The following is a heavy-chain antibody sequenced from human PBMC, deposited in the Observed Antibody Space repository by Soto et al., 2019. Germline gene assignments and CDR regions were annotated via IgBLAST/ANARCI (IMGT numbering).Heavy chain of an antibody. D-gene: IGHD6-13*01. CDR3: ASGRKRYSSSWYVY. J-gene: IGHJ4*02. V-gene: IGHV4-34*01. CDR1: GGSFSGYC. Sequence: ASETLSLTCAVYGGSFSGYCRSWIRQPPGKGLEWIGAFNHSGSTTSNPSLKSRVTISVDTSKNQISLKLTSVTAADTAVYYCASGRKRYSSSWYVYCGQGTLVTVSS. CDR2: FNHSGST.